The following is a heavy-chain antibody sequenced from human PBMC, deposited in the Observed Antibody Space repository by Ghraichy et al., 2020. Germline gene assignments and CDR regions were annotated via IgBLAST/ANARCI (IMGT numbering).Heavy chain of an antibody. CDR1: GFTFSDYY. D-gene: IGHD6-19*01. J-gene: IGHJ5*02. CDR3: ARGSRGTVAGSSDNWFDP. CDR2: ISSSATSI. Sequence: LSLTCAASGFTFSDYYMSWIRQAPGKGPEWVSYISSSATSIYYGDSVKGRFTISRDNAKNSLDLQMNSLRVEDTAVYYCARGSRGTVAGSSDNWFDPWGQGTLVTVSS. V-gene: IGHV3-11*01.